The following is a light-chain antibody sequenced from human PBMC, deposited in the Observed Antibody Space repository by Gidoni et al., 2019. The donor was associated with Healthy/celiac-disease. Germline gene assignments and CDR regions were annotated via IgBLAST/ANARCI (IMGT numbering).Light chain of an antibody. Sequence: EIVLTQSPGTLSLSPGERATLSCRASQSVSSSYLAWYQQKPGQAPRLLIYGASSRATGFPDRLSGSGSGTDFTLTISRLEPEDFAVYYCQQYGSSPWTFGQGTKVEIK. V-gene: IGKV3-20*01. CDR3: QQYGSSPWT. J-gene: IGKJ1*01. CDR1: QSVSSSY. CDR2: GAS.